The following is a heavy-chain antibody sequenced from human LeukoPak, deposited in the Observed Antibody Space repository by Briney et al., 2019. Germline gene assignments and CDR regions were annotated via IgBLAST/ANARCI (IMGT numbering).Heavy chain of an antibody. D-gene: IGHD1-1*01. J-gene: IGHJ4*02. CDR2: IWYDGSNK. CDR1: GFDFRTYG. Sequence: GGSLRLSCVASGFDFRTYGIHWVRQAPGKGLEWVAVIWYDGSNKFYADSVKGRFTVSRDNSKNTVYLQMNSLKTEDTAVYYCTAGTGRSDFDYWGQGTLVTVSS. CDR3: TAGTGRSDFDY. V-gene: IGHV3-33*01.